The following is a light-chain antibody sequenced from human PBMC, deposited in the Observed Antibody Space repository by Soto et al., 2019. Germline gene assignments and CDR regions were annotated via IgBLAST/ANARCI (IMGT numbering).Light chain of an antibody. J-gene: IGKJ3*01. CDR3: QTYNSTPFA. Sequence: DIQMSQSPSSLSASVGDRVTITCRASPGINTTLAWYQQSPGKVPKLLIYEASTLQSGVPSRFSGSGSCTHFTLTISSMQPEYVANYYYQTYNSTPFAFGPGT. CDR1: PGINTT. V-gene: IGKV1-27*01. CDR2: EAS.